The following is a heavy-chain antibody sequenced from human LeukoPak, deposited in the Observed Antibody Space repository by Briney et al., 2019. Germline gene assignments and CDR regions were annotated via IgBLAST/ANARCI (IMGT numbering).Heavy chain of an antibody. J-gene: IGHJ4*02. CDR3: ATVRRFAFDY. CDR2: FDPEDGET. D-gene: IGHD4-23*01. CDR1: GYTLTELS. V-gene: IGHV1-24*01. Sequence: ASVKVSCKVPGYTLTELSMHLVRQARGKGVEWMGGFDPEDGETIYAQKFQGRVTMTEDTSTDTAYMELSSLRSEDTAVYYCATVRRFAFDYWGQGTLVTVSS.